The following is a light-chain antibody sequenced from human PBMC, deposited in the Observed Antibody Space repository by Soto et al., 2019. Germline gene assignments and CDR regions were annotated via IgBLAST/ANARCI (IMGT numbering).Light chain of an antibody. CDR2: AVN. CDR1: SSDIGGYNY. J-gene: IGLJ1*01. Sequence: QSALTQPPSASGSPVQSVTICCTGPSSDIGGYNYVSWYQQHPGKVPILMVYAVNRRPSGVPDRFSGSKTGNTASLTVSGFHAEYDAAYSCSSYAGGNNVVGTGTKVAVL. V-gene: IGLV2-8*01. CDR3: SSYAGGNNV.